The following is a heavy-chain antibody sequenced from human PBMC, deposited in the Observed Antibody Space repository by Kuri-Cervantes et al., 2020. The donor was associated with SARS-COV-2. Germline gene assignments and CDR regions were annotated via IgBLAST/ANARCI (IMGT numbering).Heavy chain of an antibody. J-gene: IGHJ6*02. CDR3: ARVMGSSSSYGMDV. CDR1: GFSFNNYA. D-gene: IGHD6-13*01. CDR2: IRYDGSNK. Sequence: GGSLRLSCAASGFSFNNYAMHWVRQPPGKGLEWVAFIRYDGSNKYYADSVKGRFTISRDNSKNTLYLQMNSLRAEDTAVYYCARVMGSSSSYGMDVWGQGTTVTVSS. V-gene: IGHV3-30*02.